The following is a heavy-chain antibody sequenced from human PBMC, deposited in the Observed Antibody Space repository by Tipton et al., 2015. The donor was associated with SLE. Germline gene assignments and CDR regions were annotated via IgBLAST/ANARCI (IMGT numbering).Heavy chain of an antibody. D-gene: IGHD6-25*01. V-gene: IGHV3-11*01. J-gene: IGHJ4*01. CDR3: ARDQSRLLGY. CDR2: ITNSGDDT. CDR1: GFKFSDYY. Sequence: SLRLSCAASGFKFSDYYMSWIHQAPGKGLEWVSYITNSGDDTWYADSMKGRFTISRDNAKNSLYLNMNSLRAEDTGVYFCARDQSRLLGYWGHGTLVTVSS.